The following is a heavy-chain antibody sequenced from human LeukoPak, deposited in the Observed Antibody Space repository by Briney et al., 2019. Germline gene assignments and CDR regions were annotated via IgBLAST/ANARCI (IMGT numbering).Heavy chain of an antibody. CDR1: GGSISSDY. J-gene: IGHJ3*02. CDR2: IYHSGST. CDR3: ARAREFQDAFDI. V-gene: IGHV4-59*12. D-gene: IGHD2-21*01. Sequence: SETLSLTCTVSGGSISSDYWSWIRQPPGKGLEWIGYIYHSGSTNYNPSLKSRVTISVHTSKNQFSLKLSSVTAVDTAVYYCARAREFQDAFDIWGQGTMATVSS.